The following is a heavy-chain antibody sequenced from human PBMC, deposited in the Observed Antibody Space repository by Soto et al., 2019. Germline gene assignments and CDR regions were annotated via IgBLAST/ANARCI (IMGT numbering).Heavy chain of an antibody. Sequence: EVQLVESGGGLLQPGGSLRLSCAASGFTFSSYEMNWVRQAPGKGLEWVSYISSSGSTIYYADSVKGRFTISRDTAKNSLYLQMNRLRAEDTAVYYCARDPRESSSSCDYWGQGTLVTVSS. J-gene: IGHJ4*02. CDR2: ISSSGSTI. V-gene: IGHV3-48*03. D-gene: IGHD6-6*01. CDR1: GFTFSSYE. CDR3: ARDPRESSSSCDY.